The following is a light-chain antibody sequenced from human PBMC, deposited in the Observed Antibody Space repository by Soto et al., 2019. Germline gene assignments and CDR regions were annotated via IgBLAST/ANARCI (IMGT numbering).Light chain of an antibody. CDR3: QQYVTSAIT. Sequence: EIVLTKSPGTLSLSPGERATLSCRASQSVGSDLAWYQQKPGQAPRLLISGASSRATGIPDRFSGGGSGTDFTLTISSLEPEDFTLYYCQQYVTSAITFGQGTRLEIK. CDR1: QSVGSD. J-gene: IGKJ5*01. CDR2: GAS. V-gene: IGKV3-20*01.